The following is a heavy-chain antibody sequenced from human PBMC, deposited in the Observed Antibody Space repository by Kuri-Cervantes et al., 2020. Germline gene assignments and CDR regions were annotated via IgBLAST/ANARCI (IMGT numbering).Heavy chain of an antibody. CDR2: IRGSDGST. D-gene: IGHD2-8*01. Sequence: GGSLRLSCAASGFTFSSYAMSWVRQAPGKGLEWVSAIRGSDGSTYYADSVKGRFTTSRHNSKNTLYLQMNSLRAEDTAVYYCAREVLGAFDIWGQGTMVTVSS. V-gene: IGHV3-23*01. J-gene: IGHJ3*02. CDR3: AREVLGAFDI. CDR1: GFTFSSYA.